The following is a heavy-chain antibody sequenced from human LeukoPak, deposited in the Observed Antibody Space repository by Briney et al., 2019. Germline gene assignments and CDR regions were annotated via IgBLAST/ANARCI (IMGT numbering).Heavy chain of an antibody. CDR3: AKALQAFRRSYSSSGYYGMDV. Sequence: PGGSLRLSCAASGFTFSSYAMSWVRQAPGKGLEWVSAISGSGGSTYYADSVKGRFTISRDNSKNTLYLQMNSLRAEDTAVYYCAKALQAFRRSYSSSGYYGMDVWGQGTTVTVSS. D-gene: IGHD6-6*01. CDR2: ISGSGGST. J-gene: IGHJ6*02. CDR1: GFTFSSYA. V-gene: IGHV3-23*01.